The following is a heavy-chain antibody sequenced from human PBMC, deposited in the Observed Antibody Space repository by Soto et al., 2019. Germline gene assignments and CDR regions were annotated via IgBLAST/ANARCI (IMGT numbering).Heavy chain of an antibody. CDR1: GYSFSNYW. CDR3: ARQGSHFDRNSFGY. CDR2: IYPGDSET. V-gene: IGHV5-51*01. Sequence: ESLTISGKGSGYSFSNYWIGWVRQMLGKGLEWMGVIYPGDSETRFSPSFQGQVTISADKFIYTAYLQWRSLKASDSAMYYCARQGSHFDRNSFGYWGQGTLVTVSS. J-gene: IGHJ4*02. D-gene: IGHD3-22*01.